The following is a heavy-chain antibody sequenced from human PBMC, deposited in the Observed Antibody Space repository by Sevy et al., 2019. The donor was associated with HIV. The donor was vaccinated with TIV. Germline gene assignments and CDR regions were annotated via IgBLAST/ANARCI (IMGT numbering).Heavy chain of an antibody. J-gene: IGHJ4*02. CDR3: AASRSGYFDSSGYYIY. V-gene: IGHV5-51*01. CDR2: LYPVDSDT. D-gene: IGHD3-22*01. CDR1: GYSFTSHW. Sequence: GESLKISCKGSGYSFTSHWIGWVRHMPGKGLAWMGILYPVDSDTRYSPSFQGQVTFSADKSISTAYLQWSSLKASDTAMYYCAASRSGYFDSSGYYIYWGQGTLVTVSS.